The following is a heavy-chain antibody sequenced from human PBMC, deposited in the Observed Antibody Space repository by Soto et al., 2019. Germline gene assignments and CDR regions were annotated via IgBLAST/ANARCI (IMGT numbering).Heavy chain of an antibody. Sequence: SETLSLTCTVSGGSISSYYWSWIRQPAGKGLEWIGRFYTSGSTNYNPSLKSRVTMSVDTSKNQFSLKLSSVTAADTAVYYCARERIAEYYDYVWGSYRTQDYLDYWGQGTLVTVSS. CDR3: ARERIAEYYDYVWGSYRTQDYLDY. CDR1: GGSISSYY. D-gene: IGHD3-16*02. V-gene: IGHV4-4*07. CDR2: FYTSGST. J-gene: IGHJ4*02.